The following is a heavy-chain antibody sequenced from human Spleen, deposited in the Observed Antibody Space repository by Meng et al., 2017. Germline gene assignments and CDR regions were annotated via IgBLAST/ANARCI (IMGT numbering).Heavy chain of an antibody. J-gene: IGHJ4*01. CDR1: GGSIRSSNW. CDR2: IYHLGST. Sequence: QVQLQESGPGPGKPSGTLSLTCAVSGGSIRSSNWWSWVRQPPGKGLEWIGEIYHLGSTNYNPSLKSRVTISVDKSKTQFSLKVTSVTAADTAVYYCAVFSSGWGPFDCWGQGTLVTVSS. CDR3: AVFSSGWGPFDC. D-gene: IGHD6-19*01. V-gene: IGHV4-4*02.